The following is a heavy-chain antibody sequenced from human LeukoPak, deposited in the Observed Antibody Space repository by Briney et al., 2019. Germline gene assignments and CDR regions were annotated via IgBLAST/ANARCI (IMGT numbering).Heavy chain of an antibody. CDR1: GGSISSSSYY. D-gene: IGHD2-15*01. J-gene: IGHJ6*03. V-gene: IGHV4-39*01. Sequence: SETLSLTCTVSGGSISSSSYYWGWIRQPPGKELEWIGSIYYSGSTYYNPSLKSRVTISVDTSQNQFSLKLSSVTAADTAVYYCARTTEGYCRGRSCYSYYYYMDVWGKGTTVTVSS. CDR3: ARTTEGYCRGRSCYSYYYYMDV. CDR2: IYYSGST.